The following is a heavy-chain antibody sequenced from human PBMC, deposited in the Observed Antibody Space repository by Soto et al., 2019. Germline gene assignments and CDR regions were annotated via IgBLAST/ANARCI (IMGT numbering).Heavy chain of an antibody. CDR3: ARDAADTPMVY. D-gene: IGHD5-18*01. CDR1: GDIFRSNA. J-gene: IGHJ4*02. CDR2: IIPQFPTP. Sequence: QVKLVQSGAEVRKLGSSVKVSCKSSGDIFRSNAISWVRQPPGQGLEWMGAIIPQFPTPYYAQKFQGRVTITADESTSAAYMALHSMTSDDTAVDFCARDAADTPMVYWGQGTPLTVSA. V-gene: IGHV1-69*01.